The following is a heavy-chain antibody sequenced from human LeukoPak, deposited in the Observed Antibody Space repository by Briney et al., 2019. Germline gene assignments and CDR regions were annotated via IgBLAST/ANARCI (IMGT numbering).Heavy chain of an antibody. CDR3: ARMAIRQGGYGMDV. Sequence: ASVKVSCKASGGTFSSYAISWVRQAPGQGLEWTGGIIPIFGTANYAQKFQGRVTITADESTSTAYMELSSLRSEDTAVYYCARMAIRQGGYGMDVWGQGTTVTVSS. D-gene: IGHD1-26*01. V-gene: IGHV1-69*13. CDR2: IIPIFGTA. J-gene: IGHJ6*02. CDR1: GGTFSSYA.